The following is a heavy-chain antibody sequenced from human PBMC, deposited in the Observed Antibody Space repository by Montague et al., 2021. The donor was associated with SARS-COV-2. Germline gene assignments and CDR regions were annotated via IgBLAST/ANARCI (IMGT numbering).Heavy chain of an antibody. CDR3: AKRGEFDF. D-gene: IGHD3-16*01. Sequence: SLRPSCAASGFTFTISAMSWVRQAPGKGLEWVATIIGSGRNTFYGDSVKGRLTISRDNSKNMVFLQMNSLRAEDTAIYYCAKRGEFDFWGRGTLVTVSS. V-gene: IGHV3-23*01. J-gene: IGHJ4*02. CDR1: GFTFTISA. CDR2: IIGSGRNT.